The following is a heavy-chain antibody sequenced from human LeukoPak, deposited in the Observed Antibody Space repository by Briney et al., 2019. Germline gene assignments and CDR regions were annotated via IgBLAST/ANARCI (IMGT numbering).Heavy chain of an antibody. CDR2: INKNGDET. V-gene: IGHV3-23*01. J-gene: IGHJ4*02. CDR3: AKDKHNWGSDY. CDR1: GFSFSGTY. D-gene: IGHD7-27*01. Sequence: HAGGSLRLSCAASGFSFSGTYMSWVRQALGEGPEWVSGINKNGDETYYVDSVKGRFTISRDNSKNMLFLQINSLRAEDTAMYYCAKDKHNWGSDYWGQGTLVTVSS.